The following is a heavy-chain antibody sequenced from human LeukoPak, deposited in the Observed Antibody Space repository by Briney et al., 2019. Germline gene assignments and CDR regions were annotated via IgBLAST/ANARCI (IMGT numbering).Heavy chain of an antibody. Sequence: SETLSLTCTVSGGSIGNSTYYWAWIRQPPGKGLEWIGTISDSGNTYSNPSLRRRFTISVDTSKNQFSLQLTSVTAADSAIYYCARQGDGGRAYDHWEQGTLVTVSS. CDR3: ARQGDGGRAYDH. CDR2: ISDSGNT. CDR1: GGSIGNSTYY. D-gene: IGHD4-23*01. J-gene: IGHJ4*02. V-gene: IGHV4-39*01.